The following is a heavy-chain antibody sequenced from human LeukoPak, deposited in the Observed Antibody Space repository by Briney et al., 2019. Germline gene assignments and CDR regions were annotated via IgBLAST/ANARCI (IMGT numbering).Heavy chain of an antibody. V-gene: IGHV1-18*01. CDR3: ARGDGYNPMGDYFDY. J-gene: IGHJ4*02. CDR2: SSAYNGNT. Sequence: ASVKVSCKASGYTFTSYGISWVRQAPGQGLEWMGWSSAYNGNTNYAQKLQGRVTVTTDTSTSTAYMELRSLRSDDTAVYYCARGDGYNPMGDYFDYWGQGTLVTVSS. CDR1: GYTFTSYG. D-gene: IGHD5-12*01.